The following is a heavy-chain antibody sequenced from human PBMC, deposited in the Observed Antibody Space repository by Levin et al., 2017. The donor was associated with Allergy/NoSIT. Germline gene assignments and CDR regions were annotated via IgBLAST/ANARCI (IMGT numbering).Heavy chain of an antibody. CDR1: GFTFSDYY. D-gene: IGHD2-15*01. Sequence: GESLKISCAASGFTFSDYYMSWIRQAPGKGLEWVSYISSSGSTIYYADSVKGRFTISRDNAKNSLYLQMNSLRAEDTAVYYCARSRSGGSCHDYWGQGTLVTVSS. V-gene: IGHV3-11*01. J-gene: IGHJ4*02. CDR2: ISSSGSTI. CDR3: ARSRSGGSCHDY.